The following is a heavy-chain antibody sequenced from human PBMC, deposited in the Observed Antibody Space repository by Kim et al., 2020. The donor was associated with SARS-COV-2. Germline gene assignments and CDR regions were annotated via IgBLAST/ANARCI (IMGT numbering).Heavy chain of an antibody. Sequence: GGSLRLSCSASGFTFSSYAMHWVRQAPGKGLEYVSAISSNGGSTYYADSVKGRFTISRDNSKNTLYLQMSSLRAEDTAVYYCVQVSYDYVWGSYRWDYWGQGTLVTVSS. D-gene: IGHD3-16*02. CDR1: GFTFSSYA. J-gene: IGHJ4*02. CDR2: ISSNGGST. CDR3: VQVSYDYVWGSYRWDY. V-gene: IGHV3-64D*09.